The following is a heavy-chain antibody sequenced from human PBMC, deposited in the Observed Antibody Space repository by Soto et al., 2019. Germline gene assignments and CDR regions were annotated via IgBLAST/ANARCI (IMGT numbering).Heavy chain of an antibody. D-gene: IGHD3-9*01. J-gene: IGHJ5*02. CDR1: GFTFSSSA. CDR3: AAFDPGPMGFDP. Sequence: SVKVSCKASGFTFSSSAVRWVRQARGQRLEWIGKIVVGSGNTNYAQKFQERVTITRDMSTSTAYMELSSLRSEDTAFYYCAAFDPGPMGFDPWGQGTLVTVSS. V-gene: IGHV1-58*01. CDR2: IVVGSGNT.